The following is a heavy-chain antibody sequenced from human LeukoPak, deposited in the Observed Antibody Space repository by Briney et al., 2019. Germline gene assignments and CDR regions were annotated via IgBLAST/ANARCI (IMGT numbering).Heavy chain of an antibody. CDR3: ARGGIYYYYYMDV. Sequence: PSETLSLTCTVSGGSISSYYWSWIRQPPGKGLEWIGYIYYSGSTNYNPSLKSRVTISVDTSKNQFSLKLSSVTAADTAVYYCARGGIYYYYYMDVWGKGTTVTASS. CDR1: GGSISSYY. V-gene: IGHV4-59*01. CDR2: IYYSGST. D-gene: IGHD6-13*01. J-gene: IGHJ6*03.